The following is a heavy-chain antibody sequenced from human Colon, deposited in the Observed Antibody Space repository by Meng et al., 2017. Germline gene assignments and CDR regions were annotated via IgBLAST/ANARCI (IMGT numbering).Heavy chain of an antibody. D-gene: IGHD1-26*01. CDR1: GDSFNSPDYY. V-gene: IGHV4-30-4*01. CDR2: IYYSGST. J-gene: IGHJ4*02. CDR3: ARSPYSGSALPFFDY. Sequence: QVHRQESGPVLVKPSPTLSLTCTVSGDSFNSPDYYWSWIRQPPEKGLEWIGYIYYSGSTYYNPSLKSRVSISGDTSNKQFSLKLTSVTAADTAVYYCARSPYSGSALPFFDYWGQGSLVTVSS.